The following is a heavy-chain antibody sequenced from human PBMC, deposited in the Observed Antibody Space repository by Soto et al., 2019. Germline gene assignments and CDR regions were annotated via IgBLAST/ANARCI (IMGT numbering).Heavy chain of an antibody. CDR3: ARNYYDSSGYYLSFDY. J-gene: IGHJ4*02. Sequence: EVQLVESGGGLVQPGGSLRLSCAASGFTFSSYWMSWVRQAPGKGLEWVANIKQDGSEKYYVDSVKGRFTISRDNAKNSLYLQMNSLRAEDTAVYYCARNYYDSSGYYLSFDYWGQGTLVTVSS. CDR1: GFTFSSYW. V-gene: IGHV3-7*05. CDR2: IKQDGSEK. D-gene: IGHD3-22*01.